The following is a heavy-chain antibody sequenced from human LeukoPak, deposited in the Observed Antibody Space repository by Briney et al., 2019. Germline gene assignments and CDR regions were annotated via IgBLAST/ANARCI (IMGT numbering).Heavy chain of an antibody. V-gene: IGHV5-51*01. CDR2: VYPVDSDT. J-gene: IGHJ4*02. CDR3: ARYSPGRPLDY. D-gene: IGHD2-21*01. Sequence: GESLKISCQGSGYSFTTYWIAWVRQMPGEGLESMGIVYPVDSDTRYSPSFQGQVTISADKSISTAYLQWSSLKASDTATYYCARYSPGRPLDYWGQGTLVTVSS. CDR1: GYSFTTYW.